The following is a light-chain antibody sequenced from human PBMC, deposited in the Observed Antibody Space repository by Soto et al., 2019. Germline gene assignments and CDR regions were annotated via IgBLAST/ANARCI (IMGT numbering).Light chain of an antibody. J-gene: IGKJ4*01. Sequence: EIVLTQSPATLSLSPGERATLSCRASQSISSHLAWYQQKPGQAPRLLIYDASNRATGIPARFSGSGSGTAFTLTISSLEPEDSAVYYCQQRSNWPLTFGGGTKVEIK. CDR1: QSISSH. V-gene: IGKV3-11*01. CDR3: QQRSNWPLT. CDR2: DAS.